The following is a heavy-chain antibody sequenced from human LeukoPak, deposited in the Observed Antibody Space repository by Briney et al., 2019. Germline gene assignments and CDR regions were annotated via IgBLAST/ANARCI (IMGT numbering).Heavy chain of an antibody. CDR1: GFTVSTNY. CDR3: ARENDILTGYYYLDY. V-gene: IGHV3-53*01. Sequence: PGGSLRLSCAASGFTVSTNYMSWVRQAPGKGLEWVSVIYTGDSTYYADSVKGRFTISRDNSKNTLYLQMNSLRAEDTAVYYCARENDILTGYYYLDYWGQGTLVTVSS. J-gene: IGHJ4*02. D-gene: IGHD3-9*01. CDR2: IYTGDST.